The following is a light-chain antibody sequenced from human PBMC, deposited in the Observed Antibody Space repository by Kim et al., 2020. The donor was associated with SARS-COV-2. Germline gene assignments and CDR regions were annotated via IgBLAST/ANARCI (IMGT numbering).Light chain of an antibody. Sequence: SYERTQPPSVSVSPGQTARITCSGDALPKQYAYWFQQKPGQAPVVVIYEDTERPTGIPERFSGSTSGTTVTLTISGVQAEDEADYYCQSADSSDTFWVFGGGTQLTVL. CDR2: EDT. CDR3: QSADSSDTFWV. V-gene: IGLV3-25*03. CDR1: ALPKQY. J-gene: IGLJ3*02.